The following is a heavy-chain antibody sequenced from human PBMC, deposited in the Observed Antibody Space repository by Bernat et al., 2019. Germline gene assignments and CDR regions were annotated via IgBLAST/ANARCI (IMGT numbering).Heavy chain of an antibody. V-gene: IGHV4-39*01. J-gene: IGHJ6*03. CDR2: IYYSGTS. CDR3: ARHLTVLATIPHYYHYFYLDV. Sequence: QLQLQESGPRLVKPSETLSLSRTVSGGPLSSSLHYWGWSRQPPGKGLEWNGTIYYSGTSLYNPSLKSRVTISADTSKNQFSLTLSSVTAADTAVYCCARHLTVLATIPHYYHYFYLDVCGRETTVTVS. D-gene: IGHD5-12*01. CDR1: GGPLSSSLHY.